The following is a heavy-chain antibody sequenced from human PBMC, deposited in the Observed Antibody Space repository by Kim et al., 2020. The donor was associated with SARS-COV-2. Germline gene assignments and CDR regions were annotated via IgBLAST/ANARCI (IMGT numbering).Heavy chain of an antibody. Sequence: GGSLRLSCAAAVSNYALNWVRQAPGKGLEWVSTISATGRWTAYADSVKGRFTISRDNSQNIAYLQMNSLRVEDTAMYYCAKSISSWAESAFNIWGQGTMVTVSS. CDR3: AKSISSWAESAFNI. V-gene: IGHV3-23*01. CDR1: VSNYA. D-gene: IGHD6-13*01. J-gene: IGHJ3*02. CDR2: ISATGRWT.